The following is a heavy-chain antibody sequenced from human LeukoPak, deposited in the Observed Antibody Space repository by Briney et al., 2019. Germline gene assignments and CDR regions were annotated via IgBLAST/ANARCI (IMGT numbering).Heavy chain of an antibody. CDR1: GGSISSYY. CDR2: IYYSGST. V-gene: IGHV4-59*12. CDR3: PRLSTVTTSFDY. D-gene: IGHD4-17*01. J-gene: IGHJ4*02. Sequence: SETLSLTRTVSGGSISSYYGSWIRQPPGKGLKGMGYIYYSGSTNYNPSLTNRFTILVDTYKNQFSLKLSSVTAANTAFYYCPRLSTVTTSFDYWGQGTLVTVSS.